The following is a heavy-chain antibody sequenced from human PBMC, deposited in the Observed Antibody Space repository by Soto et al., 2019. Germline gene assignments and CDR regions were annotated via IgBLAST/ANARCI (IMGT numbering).Heavy chain of an antibody. V-gene: IGHV4-59*08. D-gene: IGHD2-15*01. J-gene: IGHJ5*02. Sequence: PSETLSLTCTASGGSISSYYWSWIRQPPGKGLEWIGYIYYSGSTNYNPSLKSRVTISVDTSKNQFSLKLSSVTAADTAVYYCARGYGYCSGGSCYFPWFDPWGQGTLVTVSS. CDR2: IYYSGST. CDR1: GGSISSYY. CDR3: ARGYGYCSGGSCYFPWFDP.